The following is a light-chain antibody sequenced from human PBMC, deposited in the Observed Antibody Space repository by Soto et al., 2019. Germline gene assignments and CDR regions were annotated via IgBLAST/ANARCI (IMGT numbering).Light chain of an antibody. CDR1: HGISSY. CDR3: QQYYGTPRT. Sequence: IQITQSPSALSASLGDTVTITCRASHGISSYLTWYQQKPGQPPKLLVYWASTRDSGVPDRFSGSGSGTDFTLTISSLQAEDVAVYYCQQYYGTPRTFGQGTKVDIK. J-gene: IGKJ1*01. CDR2: WAS. V-gene: IGKV4-1*01.